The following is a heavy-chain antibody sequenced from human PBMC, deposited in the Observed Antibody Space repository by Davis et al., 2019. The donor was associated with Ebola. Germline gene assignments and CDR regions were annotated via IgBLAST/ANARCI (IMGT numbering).Heavy chain of an antibody. CDR2: IIPIFGTA. CDR1: GYTFTGYY. V-gene: IGHV1-46*01. D-gene: IGHD6-13*01. J-gene: IGHJ4*02. Sequence: ASVKVSCTASGYTFTGYYMHWVRQAPGQGLEWMGGIIPIFGTANYAQKFQGRVTMTRDTSTSTVYMELSSLRSEDTAVYYCARGSSWRGKDYWGQGTLVTVSS. CDR3: ARGSSWRGKDY.